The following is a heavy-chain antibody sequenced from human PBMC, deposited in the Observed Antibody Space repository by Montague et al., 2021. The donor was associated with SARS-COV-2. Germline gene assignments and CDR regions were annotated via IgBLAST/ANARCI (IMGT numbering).Heavy chain of an antibody. V-gene: IGHV6-1*01. CDR1: GDSVSSNTAT. J-gene: IGHJ3*02. Sequence: CAISGDSVSSNTATWNWIRQSPSRGLEWLGRTYYRSKWYHDYAISLKSRITINQDTSKNQFSLQLSSVAPEDTAVFYCARTTTRMLYPENAFDIWGQGTMVTVSS. CDR2: TYYRSKWYH. D-gene: IGHD2-15*01. CDR3: ARTTTRMLYPENAFDI.